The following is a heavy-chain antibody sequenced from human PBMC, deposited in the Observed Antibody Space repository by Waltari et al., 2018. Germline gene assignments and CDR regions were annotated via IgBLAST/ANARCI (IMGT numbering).Heavy chain of an antibody. Sequence: QVQLVESGGGVVQPGRSLRLSCAASGFTFSSYGMHWVRQAPGKGLEWVAVISYDGSNKYYADSVKGRFTISRDNSKNTLYLQMNSLRAEDTAVYYCAKETLVGYVAFDIWGQGTMVTVSS. D-gene: IGHD2-15*01. CDR2: ISYDGSNK. V-gene: IGHV3-30*18. CDR3: AKETLVGYVAFDI. CDR1: GFTFSSYG. J-gene: IGHJ3*02.